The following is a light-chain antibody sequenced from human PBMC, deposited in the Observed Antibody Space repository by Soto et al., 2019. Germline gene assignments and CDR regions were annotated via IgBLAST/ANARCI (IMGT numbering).Light chain of an antibody. Sequence: QSALSQSPSASGTPGQRVIISCSGSSSNIGTNTVSWHQQVPGAAPKLLIWSNNQRPSGVPDRFSGSKSGTSASLAISGLQSEDEADYYCAAWDDSLKALVFGGGTKLTVL. V-gene: IGLV1-44*01. CDR1: SSNIGTNT. CDR2: SNN. J-gene: IGLJ2*01. CDR3: AAWDDSLKALV.